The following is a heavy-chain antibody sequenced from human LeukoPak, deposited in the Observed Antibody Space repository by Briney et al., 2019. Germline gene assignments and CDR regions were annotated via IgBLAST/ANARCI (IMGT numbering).Heavy chain of an antibody. CDR2: ISTNGGST. D-gene: IGHD3-10*01. CDR3: ARGFRYYGSGIDY. CDR1: GFTSSEYS. Sequence: GGSLRLSCAASGFTSSEYSMHWVRQAPGKGLEYVSAISTNGGSTYYANSVKGRFTISRDDPKNTLDLQMGSLRPEDMAVYYCARGFRYYGSGIDYWGQGTLVTVSS. V-gene: IGHV3-64*01. J-gene: IGHJ4*02.